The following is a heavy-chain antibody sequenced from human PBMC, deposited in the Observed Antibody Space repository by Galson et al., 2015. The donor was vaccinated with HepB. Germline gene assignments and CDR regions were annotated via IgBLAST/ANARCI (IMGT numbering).Heavy chain of an antibody. Sequence: SLRLSCAASGFTFTNHAMSWVRQAPGKGLEWVSAITGSGDRTYHADSVKGRFTISRDNSKSTLYLQMNSLRVEDTALYYCARDQGSAVLTGSDYWGQGTLVTVSS. J-gene: IGHJ4*02. D-gene: IGHD3-9*01. CDR2: ITGSGDRT. V-gene: IGHV3-23*01. CDR3: ARDQGSAVLTGSDY. CDR1: GFTFTNHA.